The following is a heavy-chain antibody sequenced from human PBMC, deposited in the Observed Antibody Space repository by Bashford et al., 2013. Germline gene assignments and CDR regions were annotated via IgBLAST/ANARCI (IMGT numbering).Heavy chain of an antibody. CDR2: ISWNSNSL. D-gene: IGHD3-16*01. V-gene: IGHV3-9*01. CDR1: GFRFGDYA. J-gene: IGHJ4*02. CDR3: DKRVRGEHCLYRDFDY. Sequence: SLRLSCAASGFRFGDYAMHWVRQVPGKGPEWVAGISWNSNSLYYEDSVMGRFTISRDNVKNSLYLEMTSLRTEGHGLSINCDKRVRGEHCLYRDFDYVGPGIRGHRLL.